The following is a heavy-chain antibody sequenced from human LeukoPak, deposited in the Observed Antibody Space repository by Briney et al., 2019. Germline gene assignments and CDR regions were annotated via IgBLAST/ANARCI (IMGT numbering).Heavy chain of an antibody. CDR2: INPNSGGT. J-gene: IGHJ3*02. CDR3: ARDRAQILWFGEPSDAFDI. CDR1: GYTFTGYY. Sequence: ASVKVSCKASGYTFTGYYMHWVRQAPGQGLEWMGWINPNSGGTNYAQKFQGRVTMTRATSISTAYMEQSRLRSDDTAVYYCARDRAQILWFGEPSDAFDIWGQGTMVTVSS. V-gene: IGHV1-2*02. D-gene: IGHD3-10*01.